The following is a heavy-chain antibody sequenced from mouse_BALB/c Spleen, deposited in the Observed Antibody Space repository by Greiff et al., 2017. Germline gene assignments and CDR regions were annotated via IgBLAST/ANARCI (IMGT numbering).Heavy chain of an antibody. Sequence: EVKLVESGGGLVKPGGSLKLSCAASGFTFSDYYMYWVRQTPEKRLEWVATISDGGSYTYYPDSVKGRFTISRDNAKNNLYLQMSSLKSEDTAMYYCARAFYGNYYLDYWGQGTTLTVSS. D-gene: IGHD2-10*01. CDR1: GFTFSDYY. V-gene: IGHV5-4*02. J-gene: IGHJ2*01. CDR3: ARAFYGNYYLDY. CDR2: ISDGGSYT.